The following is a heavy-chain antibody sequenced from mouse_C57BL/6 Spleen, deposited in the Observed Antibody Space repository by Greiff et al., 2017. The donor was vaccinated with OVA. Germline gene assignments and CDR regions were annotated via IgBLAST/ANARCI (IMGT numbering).Heavy chain of an antibody. V-gene: IGHV5-9-1*02. CDR1: GFTFSSYA. D-gene: IGHD2-3*01. CDR3: TRVYDGYYYYYAMDY. J-gene: IGHJ4*01. Sequence: EVHLVESGEGLVKPGGSLKLSCAASGFTFSSYAMSWVRQTPEKRLEWVAYISSGGDYIYYADTVKGRFTISRDNARNTLYLQMSSLKSEDTAMYYCTRVYDGYYYYYAMDYWGQGTSVTVSS. CDR2: ISSGGDYI.